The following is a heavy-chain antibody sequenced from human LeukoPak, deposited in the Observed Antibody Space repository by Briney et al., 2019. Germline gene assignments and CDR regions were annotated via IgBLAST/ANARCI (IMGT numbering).Heavy chain of an antibody. CDR3: ATGEYQLLYREYYYYGMDV. V-gene: IGHV1-24*01. Sequence: ASVKVSCKVSGYTLTELSMHWVRQAPGKGLEWMGGFDPEDGETIYAQKFQGRVTMTEDTSTDTAYMELSSLRSEDTAVYYCATGEYQLLYREYYYYGMDVWGQGTTVTVS. J-gene: IGHJ6*02. CDR2: FDPEDGET. D-gene: IGHD2-2*02. CDR1: GYTLTELS.